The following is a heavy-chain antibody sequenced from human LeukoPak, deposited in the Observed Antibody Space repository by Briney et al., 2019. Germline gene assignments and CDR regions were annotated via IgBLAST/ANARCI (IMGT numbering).Heavy chain of an antibody. CDR1: GFTFSSYA. V-gene: IGHV3-23*01. CDR3: ANLYQSYSNNWFDP. J-gene: IGHJ5*02. CDR2: ISGSGGST. D-gene: IGHD3-10*01. Sequence: GGSLRLSCAASGFTFSSYAISWVRQAPGKGLEWVSAISGSGGSTYYAESVKGRFTISRDNSKNTLYLQMNSLRAEDTAVYYCANLYQSYSNNWFDPWGQGTLVTVSS.